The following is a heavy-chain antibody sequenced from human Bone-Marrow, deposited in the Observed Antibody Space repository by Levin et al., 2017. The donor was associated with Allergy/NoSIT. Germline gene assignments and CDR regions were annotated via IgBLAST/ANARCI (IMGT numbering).Heavy chain of an antibody. D-gene: IGHD3-3*01. CDR2: IKQDGSEK. J-gene: IGHJ3*02. CDR1: ASTFTNYW. CDR3: ASTPIFGVARDAFDI. V-gene: IGHV3-7*01. Sequence: GGSLRLSCVASASTFTNYWMNWVRQAPGKGLEWVANIKQDGSEKYYVDSVKGRFTISRDNAKNSLYLQMNSLRVEDTAVYYCASTPIFGVARDAFDIWGQGTMVTVSS.